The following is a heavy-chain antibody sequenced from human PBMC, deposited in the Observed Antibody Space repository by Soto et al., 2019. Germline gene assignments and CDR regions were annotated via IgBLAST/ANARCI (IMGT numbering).Heavy chain of an antibody. Sequence: ASVKVSCKASGYTFNTYNMYWVRQAPGQGLEWMGVINPSIGSTNYAQKFQGRVIMTRDTSTSTVYMELSTLRSDDTAVYYCARLYSGTPFDYWGQGTLVTVSS. V-gene: IGHV1-46*02. CDR1: GYTFNTYN. CDR3: ARLYSGTPFDY. CDR2: INPSIGST. D-gene: IGHD1-26*01. J-gene: IGHJ4*02.